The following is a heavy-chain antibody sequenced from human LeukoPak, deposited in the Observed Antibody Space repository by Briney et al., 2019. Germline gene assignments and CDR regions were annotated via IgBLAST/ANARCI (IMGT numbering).Heavy chain of an antibody. CDR3: ARDGGSSWYGAFDI. CDR2: ISTTSTI. J-gene: IGHJ3*02. D-gene: IGHD6-13*01. V-gene: IGHV3-48*01. CDR1: GFTFASYA. Sequence: PGGSLRLSCAASGFTFASYAMSWFRQAPGKGLEWVSYISTTSTIYYADSVKGRFTISRDNAKNSLFLQMNSLRAEDTAVYYCARDGGSSWYGAFDIWGQGTMVTVSS.